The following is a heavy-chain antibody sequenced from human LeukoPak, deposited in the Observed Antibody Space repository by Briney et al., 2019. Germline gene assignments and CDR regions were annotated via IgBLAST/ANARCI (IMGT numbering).Heavy chain of an antibody. D-gene: IGHD3-22*01. J-gene: IGHJ4*02. CDR1: GFTFSRYA. CDR3: ARRDYDSLDY. V-gene: IGHV3-64*04. Sequence: PGGSLRLSCSASGFTFSRYAMHWVRQAPGKGLEYVSAISSNGGSTYYADSVKGRFTISRDNSRNTLHLQMSSLRVEDTAVYYCARRDYDSLDYWGQGTLVTVSS. CDR2: ISSNGGST.